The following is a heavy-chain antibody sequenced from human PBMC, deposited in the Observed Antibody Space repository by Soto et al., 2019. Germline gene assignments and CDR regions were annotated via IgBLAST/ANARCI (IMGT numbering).Heavy chain of an antibody. CDR1: GFTFSSYA. CDR2: ISYDGSNK. J-gene: IGHJ4*02. D-gene: IGHD5-18*01. V-gene: IGHV3-30-3*01. Sequence: GGSLRLSCAASGFTFSSYAMHWVRQAPGKGLEWVAVISYDGSNKYYADSVKGRFTISRDNSKNTLYLQMNSLRAEDTAVYYCARDVGWRRPRGTAMARFDYWGQGTLVTVSS. CDR3: ARDVGWRRPRGTAMARFDY.